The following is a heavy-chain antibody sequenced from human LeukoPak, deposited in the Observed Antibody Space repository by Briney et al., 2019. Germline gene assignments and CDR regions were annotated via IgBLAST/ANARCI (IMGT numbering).Heavy chain of an antibody. D-gene: IGHD6-19*01. CDR2: ISSSSSYI. V-gene: IGHV3-21*01. CDR3: AKDRGAVAGVMDV. Sequence: GGSLRLSCAASGFTFSSYSMNWVRQAPGKGLEWVSSISSSSSYIYYADSVKGRFTISRDNSKNTVYLHLNSLRPEDTAVYYCAKDRGAVAGVMDVWGKGTTVTVSS. CDR1: GFTFSSYS. J-gene: IGHJ6*03.